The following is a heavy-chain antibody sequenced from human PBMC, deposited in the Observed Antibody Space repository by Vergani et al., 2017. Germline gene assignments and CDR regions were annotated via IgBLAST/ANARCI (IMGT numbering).Heavy chain of an antibody. CDR3: ASEVVRGVTNYFDY. D-gene: IGHD3-10*01. V-gene: IGHV4-31*11. J-gene: IGHJ4*02. CDR1: GGSISSGGYY. CDR2: IYYSGST. Sequence: QVQLQQWGAGLLKPSETLSLTCAVYGGSISSGGYYWSWIRQHPGKGLEWIGYIYYSGSTYYNPSLKSRVTISVDTSKNQFSLKLSSVTAADTAVYYCASEVVRGVTNYFDYWGQGTLVTVSS.